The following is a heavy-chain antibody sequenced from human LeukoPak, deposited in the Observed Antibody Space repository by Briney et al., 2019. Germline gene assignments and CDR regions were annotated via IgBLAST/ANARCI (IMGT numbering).Heavy chain of an antibody. D-gene: IGHD3-16*01. J-gene: IGHJ3*02. CDR3: ARFRGEVSAFDI. CDR2: INPNSGGT. CDR1: GYTFTSYY. V-gene: IGHV1-2*02. Sequence: ASVKVSCKASGYTFTSYYMHWVRQAPGQGLEWMGWINPNSGGTNYAQKFQGRVTMTRDTSISTAYMELSRLRSEDTAVYYCARFRGEVSAFDIWGQGTMVTVSS.